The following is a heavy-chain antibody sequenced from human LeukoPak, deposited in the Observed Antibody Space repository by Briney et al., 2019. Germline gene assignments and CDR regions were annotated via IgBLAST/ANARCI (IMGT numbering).Heavy chain of an antibody. J-gene: IGHJ4*02. CDR1: AGSISSSSFY. Sequence: PSETLSLTCTVSAGSISSSSFYWGWIRQPPGQGLEWIGSIYYSGSTYYNPSLKSRVTISVDTSKNQFSLKLSSVTAADTAVYYCARNSGWYGSPFDYWGQGTLVTVSS. V-gene: IGHV4-39*07. CDR2: IYYSGST. CDR3: ARNSGWYGSPFDY. D-gene: IGHD6-19*01.